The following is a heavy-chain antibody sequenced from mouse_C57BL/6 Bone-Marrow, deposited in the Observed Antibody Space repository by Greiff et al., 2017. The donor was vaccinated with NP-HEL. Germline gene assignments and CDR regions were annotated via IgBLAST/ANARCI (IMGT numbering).Heavy chain of an antibody. J-gene: IGHJ2*01. CDR3: ARHCSFDY. CDR1: GYTFTSYW. Sequence: QVQLKQPGAELVKPGASVKLSCKASGYTFTSYWMHWVKQRPGQGLEWIGMIHPNSGSTNYNEKFKSKATLTVDKSSSTAYMQLSSLTSKDSAVYYCARHCSFDYWGQGTTLTVSS. V-gene: IGHV1-64*01. CDR2: IHPNSGST.